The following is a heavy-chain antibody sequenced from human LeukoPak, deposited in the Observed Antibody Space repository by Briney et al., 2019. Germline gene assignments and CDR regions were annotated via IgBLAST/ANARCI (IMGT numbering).Heavy chain of an antibody. V-gene: IGHV5-10-1*01. CDR3: ARHIGRDDAFDI. D-gene: IGHD5-12*01. CDR2: IDLNDSYI. CDR1: GYSFTTYW. J-gene: IGHJ3*02. Sequence: AASLKISCKGSGYSFTTYWISWMRQMPREGLEWMGRIDLNDSYINYSPSFQGHVTISAEKSISTAYLQWSSLQASDTAMYYCARHIGRDDAFDIWGQGTMVTVSS.